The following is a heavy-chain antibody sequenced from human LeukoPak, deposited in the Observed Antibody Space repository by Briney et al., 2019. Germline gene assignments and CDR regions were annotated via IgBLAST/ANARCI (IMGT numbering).Heavy chain of an antibody. D-gene: IGHD1-1*01. Sequence: GGSLRLSCAASGFTFSSYGMHWVRQAPGKGLEWAAVIWYDGSNKYYADSVKGRFTIPRDNSKNTLYLQMNSLRAEDTAVYYCARDPSQTGTLPSDIWGQGTMVTVSS. J-gene: IGHJ3*02. CDR2: IWYDGSNK. V-gene: IGHV3-33*01. CDR1: GFTFSSYG. CDR3: ARDPSQTGTLPSDI.